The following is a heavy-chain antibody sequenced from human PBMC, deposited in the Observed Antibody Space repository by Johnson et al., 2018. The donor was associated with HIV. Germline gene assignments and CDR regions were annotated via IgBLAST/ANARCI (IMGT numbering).Heavy chain of an antibody. V-gene: IGHV3-74*01. D-gene: IGHD2-15*01. CDR3: AKEGSSSPWAFDI. CDR2: INSDGSST. J-gene: IGHJ3*02. Sequence: VQLVESGGGLVQPGRSLRLSCAASGFTFDDYAMHWVRQAPGKGLVWVSRINSDGSSTSYADSVKGRFTISRDNSKNTLYLQMNNLRPEETALYYCAKEGSSSPWAFDIWGQGTMVTVSS. CDR1: GFTFDDYA.